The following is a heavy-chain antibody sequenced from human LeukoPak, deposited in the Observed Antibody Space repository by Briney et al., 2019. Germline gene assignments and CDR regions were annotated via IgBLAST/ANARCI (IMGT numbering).Heavy chain of an antibody. V-gene: IGHV4-59*08. Sequence: SETLSLTCTVPGGSISSYYWSWIRQPPGKGLEWIGYIYYSGSTNYNPSLKSRVTISVDTSKNQFSLKLSSVTAADTAVYYCARAPDFDYGGIDYWGQGTLVTVSS. CDR1: GGSISSYY. D-gene: IGHD4-23*01. J-gene: IGHJ4*02. CDR3: ARAPDFDYGGIDY. CDR2: IYYSGST.